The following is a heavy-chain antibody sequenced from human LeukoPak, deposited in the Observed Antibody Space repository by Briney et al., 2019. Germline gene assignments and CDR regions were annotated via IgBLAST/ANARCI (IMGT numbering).Heavy chain of an antibody. CDR1: GFTFSTYA. J-gene: IGHJ6*02. Sequence: PGGSLRLSCAASGFTFSTYAMSWVRQAPGKGLEWDSAISGSGGSTYYADSVKGRFTISRDNSKNTLYLQMNSLRAEDTAVYYCARSGVRGVIIISYYYYGMDVWGQGTTVTVSS. CDR3: ARSGVRGVIIISYYYYGMDV. CDR2: ISGSGGST. V-gene: IGHV3-23*01. D-gene: IGHD3-10*01.